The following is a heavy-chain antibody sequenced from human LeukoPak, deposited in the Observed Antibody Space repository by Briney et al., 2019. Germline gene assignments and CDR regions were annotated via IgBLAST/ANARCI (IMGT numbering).Heavy chain of an antibody. CDR3: ASNCGGDCYSRYYYYYMDV. Sequence: GASVKVSCKASGYTFTGYYMHWVRQAPGQGLEWMGWINPNSGGTNYAQKFQGRVTMTRDTSISTAYMELSRLRSDDTAVYYCASNCGGDCYSRYYYYYMDVRGKGTTVTVSS. D-gene: IGHD2-21*01. J-gene: IGHJ6*03. CDR1: GYTFTGYY. V-gene: IGHV1-2*02. CDR2: INPNSGGT.